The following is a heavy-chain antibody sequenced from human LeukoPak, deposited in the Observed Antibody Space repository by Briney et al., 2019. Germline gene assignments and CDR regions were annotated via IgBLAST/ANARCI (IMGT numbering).Heavy chain of an antibody. J-gene: IGHJ4*02. V-gene: IGHV3-7*01. Sequence: GGSLRLSCAASGFTFSNYAMSWVRQAPGKGLEWVANIKQDGTEKYYVDSVKGRFTISRDNAKNSLFLQMNSLRAEDTAVYYCARYTYCGGDCYPEDYFAYWGQGTLVTVSS. D-gene: IGHD2-21*02. CDR2: IKQDGTEK. CDR1: GFTFSNYA. CDR3: ARYTYCGGDCYPEDYFAY.